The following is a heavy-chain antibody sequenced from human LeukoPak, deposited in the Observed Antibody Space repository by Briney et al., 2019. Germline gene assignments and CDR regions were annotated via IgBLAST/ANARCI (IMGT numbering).Heavy chain of an antibody. CDR3: ARHALVTAISTYNWLDP. CDR2: IFDTGST. D-gene: IGHD2-21*02. V-gene: IGHV4-38-2*01. Sequence: PGGSLRLSCAASGFTFSSYAMSWIRRPPGKGLEWIGSIFDTGSTYHNPSLKSRVTMSVDPSKTQFSLKVNLVTAADTAIYYCARHALVTAISTYNWLDPWGRGTLVTVSS. J-gene: IGHJ5*02. CDR1: GFTFSSYA.